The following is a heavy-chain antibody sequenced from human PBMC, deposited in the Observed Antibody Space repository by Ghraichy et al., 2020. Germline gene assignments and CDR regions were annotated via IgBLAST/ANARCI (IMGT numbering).Heavy chain of an antibody. V-gene: IGHV3-30*04. Sequence: LSLTCAASRLTFSSYAMHWVRQAPGKGLEWVAVISYDGSNKYYADSVKGRFTISRDNSKNTLYLQMNSLRAEDTAVYYCARESRTSHRIAAAAHCDCWGQGTLVTVSS. CDR2: ISYDGSNK. CDR3: ARESRTSHRIAAAAHCDC. J-gene: IGHJ4*02. CDR1: RLTFSSYA. D-gene: IGHD6-13*01.